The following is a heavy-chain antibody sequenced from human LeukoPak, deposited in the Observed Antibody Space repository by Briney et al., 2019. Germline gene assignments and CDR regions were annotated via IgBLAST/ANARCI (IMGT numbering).Heavy chain of an antibody. V-gene: IGHV3-9*01. Sequence: GRSLRLSCAASGFTFDDYAMHWVRQAPGKGLEWVSGISWNSGTIGYADSVKGRFTISRDNAKNSLYLQMSSLRAEDTALYYCAKGKYFDILTGPHDYWGQGTLVTVCS. J-gene: IGHJ4*02. CDR1: GFTFDDYA. CDR3: AKGKYFDILTGPHDY. D-gene: IGHD3-9*01. CDR2: ISWNSGTI.